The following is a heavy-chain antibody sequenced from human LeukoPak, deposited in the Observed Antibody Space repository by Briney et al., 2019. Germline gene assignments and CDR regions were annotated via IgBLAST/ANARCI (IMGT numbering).Heavy chain of an antibody. J-gene: IGHJ6*03. D-gene: IGHD6-13*01. CDR2: TYPGDFDT. CDR3: VRVLDIAAVGAVGYYYYYMDV. CDR1: GYSFTTYW. V-gene: IGHV5-51*01. Sequence: GESLKISCRAPGYSFTTYWIGWVRQMPGKGLEWVGLTYPGDFDTRYSPSFQGQVTISADKSITTAYLQWSSLKASDTAMYYCVRVLDIAAVGAVGYYYYYMDVWGKGTTVTVSS.